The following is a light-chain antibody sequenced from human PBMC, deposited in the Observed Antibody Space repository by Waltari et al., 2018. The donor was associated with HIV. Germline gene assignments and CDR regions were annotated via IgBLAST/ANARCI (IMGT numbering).Light chain of an antibody. J-gene: IGLJ3*02. CDR3: CSYTSTSSFVM. CDR2: DVS. CDR1: SSDVGGYNY. Sequence: QSALTQPASVSGSPGQSITISCTGTSSDVGGYNYVSWYQQHPGKGPNLIIYDVSNRPSGVSNRFSGSKSGNTASLTISGLQAEDEADYYCCSYTSTSSFVMFGGGTKLTVV. V-gene: IGLV2-14*01.